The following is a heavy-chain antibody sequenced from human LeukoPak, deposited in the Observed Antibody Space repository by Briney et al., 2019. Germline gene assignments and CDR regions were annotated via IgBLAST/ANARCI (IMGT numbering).Heavy chain of an antibody. Sequence: ASVKISCKVSGYTFTDYYMHWVQQAPGKGLEWMGLVDPEDGETIYAEKFQGRVTITADTSTDTAYMELSSLRSEDTAVYYCAIGVVPAATTGLYYYYYYMDVWGKGTTVTVSS. CDR2: VDPEDGET. V-gene: IGHV1-69-2*01. CDR1: GYTFTDYY. CDR3: AIGVVPAATTGLYYYYYYMDV. J-gene: IGHJ6*03. D-gene: IGHD2-2*01.